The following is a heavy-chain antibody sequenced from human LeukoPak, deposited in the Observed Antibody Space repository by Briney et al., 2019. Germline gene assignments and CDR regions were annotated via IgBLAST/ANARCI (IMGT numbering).Heavy chain of an antibody. Sequence: GGSLRLSCAASGFIFTNYNLNWVRQAPGTGLEWVANIRQDGSERYYADSLKGRFTISRDNAKNSLYLQMNSLRAEDTAMYYCARDWSFDSDDYYLYGFDIWGQGTRVTVSS. CDR2: IRQDGSER. J-gene: IGHJ3*02. CDR3: ARDWSFDSDDYYLYGFDI. V-gene: IGHV3-7*01. CDR1: GFIFTNYN. D-gene: IGHD3-22*01.